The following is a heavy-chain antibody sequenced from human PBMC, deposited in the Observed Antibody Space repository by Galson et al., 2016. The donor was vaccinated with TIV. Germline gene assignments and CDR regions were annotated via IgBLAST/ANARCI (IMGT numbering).Heavy chain of an antibody. V-gene: IGHV4-39*01. D-gene: IGHD6-13*01. J-gene: IGHJ1*01. CDR3: SRLTYSTSYYEYFEH. CDR2: LFYGGST. CDR1: GASISNSAYY. Sequence: ETLSLTCDVSGASISNSAYYWGWIRQPPGKGLEWIGSLFYGGSTFYNPSLNSRIPISVDKSKNQLSLRVTSVTAADPAVYFCSRLTYSTSYYEYFEHWGQGTLVTVSS.